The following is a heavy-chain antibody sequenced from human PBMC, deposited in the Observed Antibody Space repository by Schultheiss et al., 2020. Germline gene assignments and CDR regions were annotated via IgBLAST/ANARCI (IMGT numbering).Heavy chain of an antibody. V-gene: IGHV4-61*02. CDR1: GGSISSGSYY. CDR2: IYTSGST. J-gene: IGHJ3*02. D-gene: IGHD3-3*01. CDR3: ARDSKYYAGTDAFDI. Sequence: SETLSLTCTVSGGSISSGSYYWSWIRQPAGKGLEWIGRIYTSGSTNYNPSLKSRVTISVDTSKNQFSLKLSSVTAADTAVYYYARDSKYYAGTDAFDILGQGTMVNVSS.